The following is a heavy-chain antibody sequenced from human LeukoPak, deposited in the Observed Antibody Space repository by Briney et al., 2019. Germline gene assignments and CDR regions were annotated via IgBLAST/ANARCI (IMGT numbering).Heavy chain of an antibody. V-gene: IGHV3-7*03. CDR1: GFTLSNHW. Sequence: GGSLRLSSAASGFTLSNHWMTWVRQVPGRGPEWVANVNRDGSETYYLDSVKGRYTISKDNAKNSLYLQMNSLRAEDTALYHCARNNGMDVWGQGTTVIVSS. CDR3: ARNNGMDV. J-gene: IGHJ6*02. CDR2: VNRDGSET.